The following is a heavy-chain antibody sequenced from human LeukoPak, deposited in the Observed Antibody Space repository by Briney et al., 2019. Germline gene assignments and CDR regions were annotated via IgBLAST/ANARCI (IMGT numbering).Heavy chain of an antibody. CDR1: GFTFSSYG. V-gene: IGHV3-30*18. Sequence: QAGRSLRLSCAASGFTFSSYGMHWVRQAPGKGLERVAVISYDGSNKYYADSVKGRFTISRDNSKNTLYLQMNSLRAEDTAVYYCAKGIGEGIAAAEDYWGQGTLVTVSS. CDR3: AKGIGEGIAAAEDY. CDR2: ISYDGSNK. J-gene: IGHJ4*02. D-gene: IGHD6-13*01.